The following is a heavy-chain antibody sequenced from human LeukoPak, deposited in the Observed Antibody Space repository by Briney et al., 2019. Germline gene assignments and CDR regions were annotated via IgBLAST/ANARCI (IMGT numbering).Heavy chain of an antibody. J-gene: IGHJ6*02. CDR2: IRRGVGST. CDR1: GFTFSSYD. Sequence: PGGSLRLSCAASGFTFSSYDLSWVRQAPGKGLECVSAIRRGVGSTYYADSVKGRFAISRDNSKDTLYLQMTSLRAEDTAVYYCAKSLGGDYYYYGMDVWGQGTTVTVSS. CDR3: AKSLGGDYYYYGMDV. D-gene: IGHD7-27*01. V-gene: IGHV3-23*01.